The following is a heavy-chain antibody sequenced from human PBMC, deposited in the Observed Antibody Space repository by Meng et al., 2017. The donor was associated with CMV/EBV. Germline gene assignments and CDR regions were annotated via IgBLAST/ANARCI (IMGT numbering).Heavy chain of an antibody. V-gene: IGHV1-69*10. D-gene: IGHD5-12*01. CDR3: AASSIPGYSGPDYYYGMDV. Sequence: SVTVSCKASGGTFSSYAISWVRQAPGQGLEWMGWIIPILGIANYAQKFQGRVTITADKSTSTAYMELSSLRSEDTAVYYCAASSIPGYSGPDYYYGMDVWGQGTTVTVSS. J-gene: IGHJ6*02. CDR1: GGTFSSYA. CDR2: IIPILGIA.